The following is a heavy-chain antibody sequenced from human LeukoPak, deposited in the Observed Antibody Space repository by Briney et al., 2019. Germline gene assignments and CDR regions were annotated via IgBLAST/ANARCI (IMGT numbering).Heavy chain of an antibody. CDR2: INHSGST. J-gene: IGHJ4*02. CDR3: ARGPYDYVWGSYHLPYYFDY. CDR1: GGSFSGYY. D-gene: IGHD3-16*02. Sequence: SETLSLTCAVYGGSFSGYYWSWIRQPPGKGLEWIGEINHSGSTNYNPSLKSRVTISVDTSKNQFSLKLSSVTAADTAVYYCARGPYDYVWGSYHLPYYFDYWGQGTLVTVSS. V-gene: IGHV4-34*01.